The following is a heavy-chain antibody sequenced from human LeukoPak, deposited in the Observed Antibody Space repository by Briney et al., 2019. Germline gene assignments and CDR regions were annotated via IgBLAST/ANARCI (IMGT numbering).Heavy chain of an antibody. CDR1: GFTFGSYA. Sequence: GGSLRLSCAASGFTFGSYAMHWVRQAPGKGLEWVSGITWNSAGIAYADSVKGRFSISRDNAKNSLYLQMNSLRAEDTALYYCAKEGYYYYYMDVWGQGTTVTVSS. CDR2: ITWNSAGI. CDR3: AKEGYYYYYMDV. V-gene: IGHV3-9*01. J-gene: IGHJ6*02.